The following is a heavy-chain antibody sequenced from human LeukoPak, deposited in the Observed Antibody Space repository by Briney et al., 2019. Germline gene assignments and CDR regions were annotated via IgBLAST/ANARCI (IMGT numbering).Heavy chain of an antibody. CDR2: ISSSSSYT. CDR3: ARVGSYYDFWSGYYTGLDY. V-gene: IGHV3-11*06. CDR1: GFTFSDYY. J-gene: IGHJ4*02. D-gene: IGHD3-3*01. Sequence: GGSLRLSCAASGFTFSDYYMSWIRQAPGKGLEWVSYISSSSSYTNYADSVKGRFTISRDNAKNSLYLQMNSLRAEDTAVYYCARVGSYYDFWSGYYTGLDYWGQGTLVTVSS.